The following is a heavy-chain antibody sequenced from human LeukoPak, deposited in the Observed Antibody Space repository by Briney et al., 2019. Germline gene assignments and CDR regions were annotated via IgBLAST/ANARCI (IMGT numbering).Heavy chain of an antibody. D-gene: IGHD3-22*01. CDR3: ARDESTYYYDSSGYYLFDY. CDR2: IRYDGSNK. V-gene: IGHV3-30*02. CDR1: GFTFSSYG. J-gene: IGHJ4*02. Sequence: GGSLRLSCAASGFTFSSYGIHWVRQAPGKGLEWVAFIRYDGSNKYYADSVKGRFTISRDNSKNTLYLQMNSLRAEDTAVYYCARDESTYYYDSSGYYLFDYWGQGTLVTVSS.